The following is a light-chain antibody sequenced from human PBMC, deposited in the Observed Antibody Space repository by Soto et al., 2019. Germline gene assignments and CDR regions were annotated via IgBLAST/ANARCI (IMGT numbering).Light chain of an antibody. Sequence: QSVLTQPASVSGSPGQSITISCIGSSSDFGAYNSVSWYQQHPGKAPKLVNYDVSHRPSGVSDRVSGSKSGNTASLTISRLQAEDEADYYCTSFTTTTTVVVFGGGTKLTVL. V-gene: IGLV2-14*01. J-gene: IGLJ2*01. CDR1: SSDFGAYNS. CDR3: TSFTTTTTVVV. CDR2: DVS.